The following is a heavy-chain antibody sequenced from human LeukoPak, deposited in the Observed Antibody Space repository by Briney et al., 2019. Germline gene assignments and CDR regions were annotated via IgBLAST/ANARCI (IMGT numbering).Heavy chain of an antibody. V-gene: IGHV3-11*01. CDR2: ISSSGSTI. CDR1: GFTFSDYY. D-gene: IGHD4-17*01. Sequence: GGSLRLSCAASGFTFSDYYMSWIRQAPGKGLEWVSYISSSGSTIYYADSVKGRFTISRDNAKNSLYLQMNSLRAGDTAVYYCASHDYGDYVNYWGQGTLVTVSS. J-gene: IGHJ4*02. CDR3: ASHDYGDYVNY.